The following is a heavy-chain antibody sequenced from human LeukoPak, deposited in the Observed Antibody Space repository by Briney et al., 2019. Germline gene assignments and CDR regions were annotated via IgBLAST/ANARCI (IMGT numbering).Heavy chain of an antibody. CDR3: ARDRCPDLGGTSPCFDY. J-gene: IGHJ4*02. V-gene: IGHV4-4*07. CDR1: GGSISSYY. D-gene: IGHD2-15*01. Sequence: PSETLSLTCTVSGGSISSYYWSWIRQPAGKGLEWIGRISPSGSTNYNPSLKSRVTMSGDTSKNQFSLNLISVTAADTAVYYCARDRCPDLGGTSPCFDYWGQGALVTVSS. CDR2: ISPSGST.